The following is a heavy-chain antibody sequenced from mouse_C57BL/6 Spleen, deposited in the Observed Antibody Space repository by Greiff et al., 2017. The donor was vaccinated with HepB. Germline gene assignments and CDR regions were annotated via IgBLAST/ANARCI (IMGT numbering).Heavy chain of an antibody. V-gene: IGHV1-15*01. D-gene: IGHD4-1*01. CDR3: TRWRTGTGY. Sequence: QVQLQQSGAELVWPGASVTLSCKASGYTFTDYEMHWVKQTPVHGLEWIGAIDPETGGTAYNQKFKGKAILTADKSSSTAYMELRSLTSEDSAVYYCTRWRTGTGYWGQGTTLTVSS. CDR2: IDPETGGT. J-gene: IGHJ2*01. CDR1: GYTFTDYE.